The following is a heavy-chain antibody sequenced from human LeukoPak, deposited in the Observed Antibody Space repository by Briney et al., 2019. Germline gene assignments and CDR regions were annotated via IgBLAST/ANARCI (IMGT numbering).Heavy chain of an antibody. CDR1: GYTFTDYS. D-gene: IGHD4-17*01. Sequence: ASVMVSCKASGYTFTDYSIRWVRQAPGQGLEWIGWINPNTGDTNYAQKFQDRVTLTRDTSISTAYMELTNLGSDDTAVYYCARPNGDYYNWFDPWGQGTLVTVSS. CDR3: ARPNGDYYNWFDP. V-gene: IGHV1-2*02. CDR2: INPNTGDT. J-gene: IGHJ5*02.